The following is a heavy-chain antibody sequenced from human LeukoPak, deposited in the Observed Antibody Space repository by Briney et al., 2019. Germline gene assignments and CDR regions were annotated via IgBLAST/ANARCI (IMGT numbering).Heavy chain of an antibody. V-gene: IGHV3-23*01. Sequence: PGLSLRLSCAASGFTFSSCALSWVRRAPGKGLEWVSSIRGSGANTYYADFVQGRFTVSRDNSRNTLYLQMNSLRADDTAVYYCAGRDYSGSGTYYIPLDYWGQETLVTVSS. CDR2: IRGSGANT. CDR1: GFTFSSCA. D-gene: IGHD3-10*01. J-gene: IGHJ4*02. CDR3: AGRDYSGSGTYYIPLDY.